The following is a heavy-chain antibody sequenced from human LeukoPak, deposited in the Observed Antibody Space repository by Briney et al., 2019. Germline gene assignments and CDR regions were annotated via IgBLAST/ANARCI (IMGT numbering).Heavy chain of an antibody. J-gene: IGHJ3*02. CDR2: IFHSGST. D-gene: IGHD2-21*02. V-gene: IGHV4-4*02. CDR3: ARASVVVTADPDAFDM. CDR1: GDSISSRNW. Sequence: PSETLSLTCAVSGDSISSRNWWSWVRQPPEKGLEWIGEIFHSGSTNYNPSLKSRVTISVDKSRNLFSLNLSSVTAADTAVYYCARASVVVTADPDAFDMWGQGTLVTVSS.